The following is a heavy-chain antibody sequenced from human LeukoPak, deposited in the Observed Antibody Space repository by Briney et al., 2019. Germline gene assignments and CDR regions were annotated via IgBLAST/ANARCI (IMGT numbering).Heavy chain of an antibody. D-gene: IGHD3-10*01. CDR1: GFTFSSYD. V-gene: IGHV3-13*01. Sequence: PGGSLRLPCAAFGFTFSSYDIPWIRQATGKGLEWVSAIGTAGDTYYPGSVKGRFTISRENAKNSLYLQMNSLRAGDTAVYYCARAVTMVRGVIIPHFDYWGQGTLVTVPS. CDR3: ARAVTMVRGVIIPHFDY. CDR2: IGTAGDT. J-gene: IGHJ4*02.